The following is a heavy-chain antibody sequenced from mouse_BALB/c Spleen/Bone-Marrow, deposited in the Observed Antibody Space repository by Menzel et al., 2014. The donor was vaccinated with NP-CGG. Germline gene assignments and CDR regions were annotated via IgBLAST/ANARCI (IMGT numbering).Heavy chain of an antibody. V-gene: IGHV5-17*02. CDR1: GFTFSSFG. D-gene: IGHD2-4*01. Sequence: DVKLVESGGGLVQPGGSRKLSCAASGFTFSSFGMHWVRQAPEKGLEWVAYISSGSSTIYYADTVKGRFTTSRDNPKNTLFLQMTSLRSEDTAMYYCARKGALITHYYAMDYWGQGTSVTVSS. J-gene: IGHJ4*01. CDR2: ISSGSSTI. CDR3: ARKGALITHYYAMDY.